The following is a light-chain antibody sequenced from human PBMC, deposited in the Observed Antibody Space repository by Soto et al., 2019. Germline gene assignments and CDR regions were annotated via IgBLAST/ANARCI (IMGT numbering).Light chain of an antibody. J-gene: IGKJ1*01. Sequence: EIVLTQSPGTLSLSPGERATLSCRATQSVTSSYLAWYQQKPGQAPRLLIYGASNRATGIPDRFSGSGSGTDFTLTISKLEPEDFAIYYCQQYHNSLWTFGQGTKVEIK. CDR3: QQYHNSLWT. CDR1: QSVTSSY. V-gene: IGKV3-20*01. CDR2: GAS.